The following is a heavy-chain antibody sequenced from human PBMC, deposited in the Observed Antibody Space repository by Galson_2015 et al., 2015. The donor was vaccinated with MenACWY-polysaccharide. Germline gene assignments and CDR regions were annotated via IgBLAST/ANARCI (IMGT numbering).Heavy chain of an antibody. D-gene: IGHD5-12*01. CDR3: VRDSRGGIGYHY. CDR1: GFTFSSYD. Sequence: SLRLSCAASGFTFSSYDTHWVRQPTGKGLEWVSAIGTAGDTYYPGSVKGRFTISRENAKNSLYLQMNSLRAGDTAIYYCVRDSRGGIGYHYWGQGTLVTVSS. V-gene: IGHV3-13*04. CDR2: IGTAGDT. J-gene: IGHJ4*02.